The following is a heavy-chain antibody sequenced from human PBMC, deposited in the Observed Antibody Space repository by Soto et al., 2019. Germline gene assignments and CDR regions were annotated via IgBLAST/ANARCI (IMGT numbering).Heavy chain of an antibody. Sequence: QVQLQESGPGLVKPSETLSLTCTVFGGSVSSGSYYWSWIRQPPGKGLEWIGYIYYSGSTNYNPSLKSRVTISVDTSKNQFSLKLSSVTAADTAVYYCARGTLLWYFDYWGQGTLVTVSS. V-gene: IGHV4-61*01. CDR3: ARGTLLWYFDY. CDR1: GGSVSSGSYY. CDR2: IYYSGST. J-gene: IGHJ4*02. D-gene: IGHD3-10*01.